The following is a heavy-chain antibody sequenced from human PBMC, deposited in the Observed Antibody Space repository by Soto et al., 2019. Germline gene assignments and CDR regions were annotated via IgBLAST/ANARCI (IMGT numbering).Heavy chain of an antibody. D-gene: IGHD4-4*01. J-gene: IGHJ4*02. CDR3: AKARRGDYNNPTFDY. CDR2: IKEDESEE. V-gene: IGHV3-7*03. Sequence: PGGSLRLSCAASGFTFSGYWMSWVRQSPGKGLEWVANIKEDESEEYYVASVKGRFTISRDNSKNTLYLQMNSLRAEDTAVYYCAKARRGDYNNPTFDYWGQGTLVTVSS. CDR1: GFTFSGYW.